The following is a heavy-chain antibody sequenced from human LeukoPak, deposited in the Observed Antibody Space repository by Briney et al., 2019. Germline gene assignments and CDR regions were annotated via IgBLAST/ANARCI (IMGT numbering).Heavy chain of an antibody. CDR3: ARYDFWSGYYPDY. V-gene: IGHV3-23*01. J-gene: IGHJ4*02. CDR1: GFTFSSYA. D-gene: IGHD3-3*01. Sequence: GGSLRLSCAASGFTFSSYAMSWVRQAPGKGLEWVSAISGSGGSTYYADSVKGRFTISRDNSKNTLYLQMNSLRAEDTAVYYCARYDFWSGYYPDYWGQGTLVTVSS. CDR2: ISGSGGST.